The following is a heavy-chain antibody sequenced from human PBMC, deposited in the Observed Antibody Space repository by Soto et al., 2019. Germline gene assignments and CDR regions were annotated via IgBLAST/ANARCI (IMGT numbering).Heavy chain of an antibody. D-gene: IGHD6-19*01. Sequence: PSETLSLTCAVSGYSISSGYYWGWIRQPPGKGLEWIGSIYHSGSTYYNPSLKSRVTISVDTSKNQFSLKLSSVTAADTAVYYCASTLKHSSGWYRPFYYYYYGMDVWGQGTTVTVSS. CDR2: IYHSGST. V-gene: IGHV4-38-2*01. CDR3: ASTLKHSSGWYRPFYYYYYGMDV. CDR1: GYSISSGYY. J-gene: IGHJ6*02.